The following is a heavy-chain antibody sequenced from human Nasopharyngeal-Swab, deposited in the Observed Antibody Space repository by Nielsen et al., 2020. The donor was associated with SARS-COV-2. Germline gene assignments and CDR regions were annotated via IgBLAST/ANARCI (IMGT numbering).Heavy chain of an antibody. D-gene: IGHD1-14*01. J-gene: IGHJ5*02. Sequence: ASVKVSCKASGYPFTAYYLHWVRQAPGQGLEWMGWMNPKSGDTNYAQKFQGWVTMTRDTSISTAYMELSRLRSDDTAVYFCARERLTPPNWFDPWGQGTLVTVSS. V-gene: IGHV1-2*04. CDR3: ARERLTPPNWFDP. CDR1: GYPFTAYY. CDR2: MNPKSGDT.